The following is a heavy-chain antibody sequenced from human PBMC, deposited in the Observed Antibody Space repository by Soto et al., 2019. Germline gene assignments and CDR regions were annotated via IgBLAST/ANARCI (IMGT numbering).Heavy chain of an antibody. D-gene: IGHD6-13*01. Sequence: GASVKVSCKASGYTFTSYYMHWVRQAPGQGLEWMGIINPSGGSTSYAPKFQGRVTMTRDTSTSTVYMELSSLRSEDTAVYYCARGAGIAAAGTLSGMDVWGQGTTVTVSS. CDR2: INPSGGST. CDR3: ARGAGIAAAGTLSGMDV. V-gene: IGHV1-46*01. J-gene: IGHJ6*02. CDR1: GYTFTSYY.